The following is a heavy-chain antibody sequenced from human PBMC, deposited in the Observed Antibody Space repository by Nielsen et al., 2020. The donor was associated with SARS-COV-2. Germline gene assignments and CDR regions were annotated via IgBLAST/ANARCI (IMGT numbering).Heavy chain of an antibody. CDR3: AKPAGGDNYWYFDL. J-gene: IGHJ2*01. Sequence: SETLSLTCGVYGGSFSDYYWSWIRQSPGKGLEWIGEINQSGRTKYNPSLSSRITMSVDTAKNQFSLKLNSVTAADTAVYYCAKPAGGDNYWYFDLWGRGTLVTVSS. D-gene: IGHD1-14*01. V-gene: IGHV4-34*10. CDR2: INQSGRT. CDR1: GGSFSDYY.